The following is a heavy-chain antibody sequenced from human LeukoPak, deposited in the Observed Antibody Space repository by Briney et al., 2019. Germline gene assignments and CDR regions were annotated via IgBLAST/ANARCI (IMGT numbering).Heavy chain of an antibody. CDR2: ISGSGGST. CDR3: AKYGDESSGYYSD. D-gene: IGHD3-22*01. Sequence: GGSLRLSCAASGFAFSNYAMSWVRQAPGKGLEWVSAISGSGGSTYYADSVKGRFTISRDNSKNTLYLQMNSLRAEDTAVYYCAKYGDESSGYYSDWGQGTLVTVSS. V-gene: IGHV3-23*01. J-gene: IGHJ4*02. CDR1: GFAFSNYA.